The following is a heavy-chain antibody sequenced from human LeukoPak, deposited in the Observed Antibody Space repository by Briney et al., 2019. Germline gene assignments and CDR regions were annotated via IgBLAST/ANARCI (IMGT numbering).Heavy chain of an antibody. Sequence: ASVKVSCKASGGTFSSYAISWVRQAPGQGLEWMGGIIPIFGTANYAQKFQGRVTITADESTSTAYMELSSLRSEDTAVYYCASAGEYYDYVWGSYRYIGTFDYWGRGTLVTVSS. V-gene: IGHV1-69*13. CDR2: IIPIFGTA. CDR1: GGTFSSYA. CDR3: ASAGEYYDYVWGSYRYIGTFDY. J-gene: IGHJ4*02. D-gene: IGHD3-16*02.